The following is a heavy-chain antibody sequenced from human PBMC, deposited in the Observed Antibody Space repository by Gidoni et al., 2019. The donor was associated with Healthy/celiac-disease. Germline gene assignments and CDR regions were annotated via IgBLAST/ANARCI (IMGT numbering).Heavy chain of an antibody. Sequence: EVQLVESGGGLVQPGGSLRLSCAASGFTFGSYSMNWVRQAPGKGLEWVSYISSSSSTIYYADSVKGRFTISRDNAKNSLYLQMNSLRDEDTAVYYYASFTMIVISDAFDIWGQGTMVTVSS. D-gene: IGHD3-22*01. CDR3: ASFTMIVISDAFDI. CDR2: ISSSSSTI. V-gene: IGHV3-48*02. J-gene: IGHJ3*02. CDR1: GFTFGSYS.